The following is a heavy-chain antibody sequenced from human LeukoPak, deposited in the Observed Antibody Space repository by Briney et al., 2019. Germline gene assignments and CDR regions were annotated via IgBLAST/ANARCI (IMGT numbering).Heavy chain of an antibody. J-gene: IGHJ5*02. Sequence: PSETLSLTCTVSGGSISSSGYYWGWIRQPPGKGLEWIASSYYGGSTYYNPSLKSRSTISVDTSKNQLSLKLSSLTAADTAVYYCARHEYSGSYYGLSWFDPWGQGTLVTVSS. CDR3: ARHEYSGSYYGLSWFDP. CDR2: SYYGGST. D-gene: IGHD1-26*01. V-gene: IGHV4-39*01. CDR1: GGSISSSGYY.